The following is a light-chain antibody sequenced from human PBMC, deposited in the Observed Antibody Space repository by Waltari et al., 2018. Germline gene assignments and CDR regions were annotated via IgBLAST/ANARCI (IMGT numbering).Light chain of an antibody. CDR1: QSISIY. V-gene: IGKV1-39*01. Sequence: DIQMTQSPSSLSASVADRVTITSRASQSISIYLNWYQQKPGKATNLLIYAASSLQSGVPSRFSGSGSGTDFTLTISSLQPEDFATYYCQQSYSTLWTFGQGTKVEIK. CDR3: QQSYSTLWT. CDR2: AAS. J-gene: IGKJ1*01.